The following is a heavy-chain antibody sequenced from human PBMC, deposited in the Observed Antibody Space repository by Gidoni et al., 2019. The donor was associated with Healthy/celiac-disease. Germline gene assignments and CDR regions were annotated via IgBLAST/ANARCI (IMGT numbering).Heavy chain of an antibody. V-gene: IGHV3-30*01. J-gene: IGHJ6*02. D-gene: IGHD6-6*01. CDR2: ISYDGSNK. Sequence: QVQLVESGGGVVQPGRSLRLSCAASGFTFSSYAMHWVRQAPGKGLEWVAVISYDGSNKYYADSVKGRFTISRDNSKNTLYLQMNSLRAEDTAVYYCARDSAPSSSSSGGDYYYGMDVWGQGTTVTVSS. CDR1: GFTFSSYA. CDR3: ARDSAPSSSSSGGDYYYGMDV.